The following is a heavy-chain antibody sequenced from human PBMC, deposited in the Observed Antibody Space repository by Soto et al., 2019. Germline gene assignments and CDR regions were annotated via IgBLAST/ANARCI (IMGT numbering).Heavy chain of an antibody. D-gene: IGHD6-13*01. V-gene: IGHV6-1*01. CDR3: ARDGPIAAAGGSVYYSGMDV. CDR2: TYYRSKWYN. J-gene: IGHJ6*02. CDR1: GDSVSSNSAA. Sequence: SPALSLTCAISGDSVSSNSAAWNWIRQSPSRGLEKLGRTYYRSKWYNDYAVSVKSRITINPDTSKNQFSLQLNSVTPEDTAVYYCARDGPIAAAGGSVYYSGMDVWGQGTTVTVSS.